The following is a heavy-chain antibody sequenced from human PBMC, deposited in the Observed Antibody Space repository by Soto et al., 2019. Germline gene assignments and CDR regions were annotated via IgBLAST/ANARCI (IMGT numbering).Heavy chain of an antibody. J-gene: IGHJ6*04. CDR1: GFSFSGFA. Sequence: EVLLLESGGGLVQPGGSLRLSCEASGFSFSGFAMNWVRQAPGKGLEWVSAIGDSGGSTYYADSVKGRFTISRDNSRNTLYLQLNSLRAEDTAVYYCAKGVELDVWGNGTTVTVSS. CDR2: IGDSGGST. V-gene: IGHV3-23*01. D-gene: IGHD1-26*01. CDR3: AKGVELDV.